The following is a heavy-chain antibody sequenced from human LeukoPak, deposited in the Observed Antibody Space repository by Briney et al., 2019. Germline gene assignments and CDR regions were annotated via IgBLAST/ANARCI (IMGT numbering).Heavy chain of an antibody. D-gene: IGHD3-22*01. CDR3: ATSPYYYDSSGSDPFDY. CDR1: GYTLTELS. V-gene: IGHV1-24*01. Sequence: ASVKVSCKVSGYTLTELSMHWVRQAPGKGLEWMGGFDPEDGETIYAQKFQGRVTMTEDTSTDTAYMELSSLRSEDTAVCYCATSPYYYDSSGSDPFDYWGQGTLVTVSS. CDR2: FDPEDGET. J-gene: IGHJ4*02.